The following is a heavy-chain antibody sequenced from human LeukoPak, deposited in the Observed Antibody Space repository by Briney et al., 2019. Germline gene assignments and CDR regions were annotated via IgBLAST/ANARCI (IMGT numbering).Heavy chain of an antibody. CDR1: GGSISSGGYY. J-gene: IGHJ4*02. CDR3: ARLAAAGTWYFDY. Sequence: PSQTLSLTCTVSGGSISSGGYYWSWIRQPPGKGLEWIGYIYHSGSTYYNPSLKSRVTISVDRSKNQFSLKLSSVTAADTAVYYCARLAAAGTWYFDYWGQGTLVTVSS. CDR2: IYHSGST. D-gene: IGHD6-13*01. V-gene: IGHV4-30-2*01.